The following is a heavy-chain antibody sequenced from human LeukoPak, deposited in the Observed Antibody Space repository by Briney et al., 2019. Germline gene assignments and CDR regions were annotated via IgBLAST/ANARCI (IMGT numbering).Heavy chain of an antibody. V-gene: IGHV3-53*01. CDR3: ARSRGYSYGFDY. Sequence: PGGSLRLSCAASGFTVSSNYMSWVRQAPGKGLEWVSVIYSGGSTYYADSVKGRFTISGDNSRNTLYLQMNGLRAEDTAVYYCARSRGYSYGFDYWGQGTLVTVSS. CDR2: IYSGGST. J-gene: IGHJ4*02. D-gene: IGHD5-18*01. CDR1: GFTVSSNY.